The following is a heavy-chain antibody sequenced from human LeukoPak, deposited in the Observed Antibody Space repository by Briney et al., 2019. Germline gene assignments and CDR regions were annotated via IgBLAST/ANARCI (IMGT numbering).Heavy chain of an antibody. D-gene: IGHD6-25*01. CDR1: GGTFSSYA. V-gene: IGHV1-69*13. Sequence: GASVKVSCKASGGTFSSYAISWVRQAPGQGLEWMGGIIPIFGTANYAQKLQGRVTITADESTSTAYMELSSLRSEDTAVYYCARGGSAAYYFDYWGQGTLVTVSS. CDR2: IIPIFGTA. J-gene: IGHJ4*02. CDR3: ARGGSAAYYFDY.